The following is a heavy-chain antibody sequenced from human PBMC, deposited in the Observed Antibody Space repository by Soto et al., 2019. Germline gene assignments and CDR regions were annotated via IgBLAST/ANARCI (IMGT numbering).Heavy chain of an antibody. CDR2: INHSGST. D-gene: IGHD3-10*01. V-gene: IGHV4-34*01. CDR3: ARGPSIGYFDY. J-gene: IGHJ4*02. CDR1: GGSFSGYY. Sequence: SETLSLTCAVYGGSFSGYYWSWIRQPPGKGLEWIGEINHSGSTNYNPSLKSRVTISVDTSKNQFSLKLSSVTAADTAVYYCARGPSIGYFDYWGQGTLVTASS.